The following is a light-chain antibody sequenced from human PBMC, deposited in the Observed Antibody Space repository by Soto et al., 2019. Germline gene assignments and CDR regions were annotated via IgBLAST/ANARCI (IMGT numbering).Light chain of an antibody. CDR3: QQYGSSPVT. CDR2: GAS. CDR1: QSVSTIY. Sequence: EIVLTQSPGTLSLSPGERATLSCRASQSVSTIYLAWYQQKPGQAPRLLIYGASSRATGIPDRFSGSGSGTDSTLTISRLEPEDFAVYYCQQYGSSPVTFGQGTRLEIK. J-gene: IGKJ5*01. V-gene: IGKV3-20*01.